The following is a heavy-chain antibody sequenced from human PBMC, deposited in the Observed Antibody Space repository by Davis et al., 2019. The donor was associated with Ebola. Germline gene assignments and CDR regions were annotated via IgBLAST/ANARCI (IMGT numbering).Heavy chain of an antibody. J-gene: IGHJ6*02. CDR3: ARPKDAYQLGGLDV. D-gene: IGHD2-2*01. V-gene: IGHV3-21*01. CDR2: ISGGSSYI. Sequence: GESLKISCAGSGFTFNNYNMNWVRQAPGKGLEWVSSISGGSSYIYYADSVKGRFSISRDNDYNSVYLQMDSLRVDDTAVYYCARPKDAYQLGGLDVWGQGTTVIVSS. CDR1: GFTFNNYN.